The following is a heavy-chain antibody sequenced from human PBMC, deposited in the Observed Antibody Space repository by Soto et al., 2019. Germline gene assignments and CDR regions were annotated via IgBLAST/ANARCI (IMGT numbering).Heavy chain of an antibody. J-gene: IGHJ4*02. CDR1: GFTVSSNY. CDR3: ASLVVVAAIHDY. D-gene: IGHD2-15*01. V-gene: IGHV3-66*01. CDR2: IYSGGST. Sequence: GGSLRLSCAASGFTVSSNYMSWVRQAPGKGLEWVSVIYSGGSTYYADSVKGRFTISRDNSKNTLYLQMNSLRAEDTAVYYCASLVVVAAIHDYWGQGTLVTVSS.